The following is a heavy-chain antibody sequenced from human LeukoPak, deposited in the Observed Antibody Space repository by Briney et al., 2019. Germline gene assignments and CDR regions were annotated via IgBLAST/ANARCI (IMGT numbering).Heavy chain of an antibody. Sequence: SVKVSCKASGGTFSSYAISWVRQAPGQGLEWMGGIIPIFGTANYAQKFQGRVTITADESTSTAYMELSSLRSEDTAVYYCARVMGYYYGSGHDAAFALDYYYYYYMDVWGKGTTVTVSS. D-gene: IGHD3-10*01. CDR2: IIPIFGTA. CDR3: ARVMGYYYGSGHDAAFALDYYYYYYMDV. J-gene: IGHJ6*03. V-gene: IGHV1-69*13. CDR1: GGTFSSYA.